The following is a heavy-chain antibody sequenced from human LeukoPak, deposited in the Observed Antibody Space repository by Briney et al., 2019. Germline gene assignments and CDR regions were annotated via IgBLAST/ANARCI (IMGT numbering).Heavy chain of an antibody. V-gene: IGHV4-59*01. Sequence: SETLSLTCTVSGGSISSYYWSWIRQPPGKGLEWIGYIYYSGSTNYNPSLKSRVTISVDTSKNQFSLKLSSVTAADTAVYYCARGLLLWFGEFRDAFDIWGQGTMVTVSS. D-gene: IGHD3-10*01. CDR2: IYYSGST. CDR1: GGSISSYY. J-gene: IGHJ3*02. CDR3: ARGLLLWFGEFRDAFDI.